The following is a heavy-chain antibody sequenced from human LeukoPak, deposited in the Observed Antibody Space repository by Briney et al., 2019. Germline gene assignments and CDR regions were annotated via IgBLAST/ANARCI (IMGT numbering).Heavy chain of an antibody. D-gene: IGHD6-13*01. CDR3: ARVLRIAAAGNTFDY. CDR1: GGSISTDTYY. V-gene: IGHV4-39*07. Sequence: SETLSLTCTVSGGSISTDTYYWDWIRQPPGRGLEWIGSIFYSGRTYYNPSLKSRVTISLDTSKNLFSLKLSSVTAADTAVYYCARVLRIAAAGNTFDYWGQGTLVTVSS. J-gene: IGHJ4*02. CDR2: IFYSGRT.